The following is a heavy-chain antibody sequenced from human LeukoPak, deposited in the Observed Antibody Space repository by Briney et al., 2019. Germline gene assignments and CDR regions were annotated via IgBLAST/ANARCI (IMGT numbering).Heavy chain of an antibody. J-gene: IGHJ4*02. CDR1: GFTFSSYS. Sequence: GGSLRPSCEASGFTFSSYSMKWVRQAPGKGLEWVSCISSTSSYKYYADSVKGRFTISRDNAKNSLYLQLNSLRAEDTALYYCVRPRSPASNDGGYWGQGTLVTVSS. CDR3: VRPRSPASNDGGY. CDR2: ISSTSSYK. V-gene: IGHV3-21*01. D-gene: IGHD1-1*01.